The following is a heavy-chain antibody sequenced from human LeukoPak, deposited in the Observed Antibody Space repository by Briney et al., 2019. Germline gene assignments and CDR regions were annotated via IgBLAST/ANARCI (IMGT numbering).Heavy chain of an antibody. CDR3: ASTLDY. CDR2: ISSSGSTI. V-gene: IGHV3-48*03. J-gene: IGHJ4*02. Sequence: PGGPLSLSCGASGFTFRSYEMNGLRQAPGKGLEWVSYISSSGSTIYYAESVKGRFTISRDNAKNSLYLQMNSLRAEDTAVYYCASTLDYWGQGTLVTVSS. CDR1: GFTFRSYE.